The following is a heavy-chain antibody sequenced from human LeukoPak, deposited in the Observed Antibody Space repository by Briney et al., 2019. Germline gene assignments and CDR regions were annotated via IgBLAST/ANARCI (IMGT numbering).Heavy chain of an antibody. D-gene: IGHD3-10*01. CDR1: GFTFDDYA. J-gene: IGHJ6*03. V-gene: IGHV3-43*02. CDR2: ISGDGGST. CDR3: AKATSDYGSGSYYIHYYYYMDV. Sequence: PGGSLRLSCAASGFTFDDYAMHWVRQAPGKGLEWVSLISGDGGSTYYADSVKGRFTISRDNSKNSLYLQMNSLRTEDTALYYCAKATSDYGSGSYYIHYYYYMDVWGKGTTVTVSS.